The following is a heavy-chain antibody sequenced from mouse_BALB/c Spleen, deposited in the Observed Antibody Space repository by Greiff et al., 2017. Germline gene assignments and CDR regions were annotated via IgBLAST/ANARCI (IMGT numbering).Heavy chain of an antibody. V-gene: IGHV1-77*01. D-gene: IGHD1-1*01. CDR2: IYPGSGNT. CDR3: ASNYGSSYASMDY. J-gene: IGHJ4*01. Sequence: QVQLQQSGAELARPGASVKLSCKASGYTFTDYYINWVKQRTGQGLEWIGEIYPGSGNTYYNEKFKGKATLTADKSSSTAYMQLSSLTSEDSAVYFCASNYGSSYASMDYWGQGTSVTVSS. CDR1: GYTFTDYY.